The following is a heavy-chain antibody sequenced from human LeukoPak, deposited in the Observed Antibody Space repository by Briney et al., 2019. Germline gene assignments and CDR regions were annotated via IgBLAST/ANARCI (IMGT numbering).Heavy chain of an antibody. D-gene: IGHD3-16*01. CDR2: ILPGGGST. Sequence: ASVKVSCKASGYTFTSYDINWVRQAPGQGLEWMGVILPGGGSTSYAQKFQGRVTMTRDMSTNTVYMVLSSLRSEDTAVYYCARSSFLWYFDSWGQGTLVTVSS. J-gene: IGHJ4*02. CDR1: GYTFTSYD. CDR3: ARSSFLWYFDS. V-gene: IGHV1-46*01.